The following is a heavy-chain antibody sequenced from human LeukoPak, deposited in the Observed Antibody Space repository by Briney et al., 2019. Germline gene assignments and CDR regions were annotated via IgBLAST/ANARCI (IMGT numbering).Heavy chain of an antibody. CDR3: AKGTLGHCNGASCYPLDY. J-gene: IGHJ4*02. D-gene: IGHD2-15*01. CDR1: GFTFSNYA. V-gene: IGHV3-23*01. CDR2: ITGGGGDT. Sequence: GGSLRLSCAASGFTFSNYAMAWVRQAPGKEPEWVSVITGGGGDTYHIDSVKGRFTISRDNSKNTLYLQMNSLRAEDTAVYFCAKGTLGHCNGASCYPLDYWGQGTLVTVSS.